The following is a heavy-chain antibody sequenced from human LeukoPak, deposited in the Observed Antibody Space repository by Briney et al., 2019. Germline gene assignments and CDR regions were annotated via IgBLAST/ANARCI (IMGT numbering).Heavy chain of an antibody. CDR2: IYYSGST. Sequence: SETLSLTCTVSGGSISSSSYYWGWIRQPPGKGLEWIGSIYYSGSTYYNPSLKSRVTISVDTSKNQFSLKLSSVTAADTAVYYCGVATIHYYYYMDAWGKGTTVTVSS. V-gene: IGHV4-39*07. CDR1: GGSISSSSYY. D-gene: IGHD5-12*01. CDR3: GVATIHYYYYMDA. J-gene: IGHJ6*03.